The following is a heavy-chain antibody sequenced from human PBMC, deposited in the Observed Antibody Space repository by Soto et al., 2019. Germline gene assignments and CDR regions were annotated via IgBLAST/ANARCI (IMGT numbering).Heavy chain of an antibody. CDR2: IIPNFGTA. CDR3: ARATGKVPAAMTYFYYGMDV. CDR1: GGTFSSYA. D-gene: IGHD2-2*01. Sequence: GASVKVSCKASGGTFSSYAISWVRQAPGQGLEWMGGIIPNFGTANYAQKFQGRVTITADASTSTAYMELSSLRSEDTAVYYCARATGKVPAAMTYFYYGMDVWGQGTTVTVSS. J-gene: IGHJ6*02. V-gene: IGHV1-69*13.